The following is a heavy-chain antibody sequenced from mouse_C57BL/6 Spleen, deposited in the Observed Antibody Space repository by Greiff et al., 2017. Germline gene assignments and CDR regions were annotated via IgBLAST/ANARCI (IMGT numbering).Heavy chain of an antibody. V-gene: IGHV1-39*01. Sequence: EVKLVESGPELVKPGASVKISCQASGYSFTDYNMNWVKQSNGKSLEWIGVINPNYGTTSYNQKFKGKATLTVDQSSSTAYMQRNSLTSEDSAVYYCARCNGGAWLAYGGQGTLVTVSA. CDR3: ARCNGGAWLAY. CDR2: INPNYGTT. CDR1: GYSFTDYN. J-gene: IGHJ3*01.